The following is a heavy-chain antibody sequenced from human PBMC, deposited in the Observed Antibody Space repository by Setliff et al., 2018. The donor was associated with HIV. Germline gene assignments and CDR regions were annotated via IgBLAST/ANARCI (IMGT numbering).Heavy chain of an antibody. CDR3: ARHSGLGGYYSPFDY. D-gene: IGHD3-22*01. CDR1: GGSISGYY. CDR2: IYYTGNT. V-gene: IGHV4-39*01. Sequence: PSETLSLTCTVSGGSISGYYWGWIRQPPGKGLEWVGTIYYTGNTFYNPSLKSRISISVDTSKDYLSLKLTSVTAADTTVYYCARHSGLGGYYSPFDYWGPGTLVTVSS. J-gene: IGHJ4*02.